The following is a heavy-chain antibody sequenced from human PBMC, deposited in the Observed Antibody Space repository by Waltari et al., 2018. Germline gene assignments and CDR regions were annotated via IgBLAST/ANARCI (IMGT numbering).Heavy chain of an antibody. V-gene: IGHV3-7*01. CDR3: AKSRGFDY. D-gene: IGHD2-2*01. J-gene: IGHJ4*02. Sequence: EVQLVESGGGLVQPGGSLRLSCAASGFTFSRYWMSWVRQTPGKGLEWVANINHDGSVKHYVDSVKGRFTSSRDNAKNALYLQMNSLRAEDTAVYYCAKSRGFDYWGQGTLVTVSS. CDR1: GFTFSRYW. CDR2: INHDGSVK.